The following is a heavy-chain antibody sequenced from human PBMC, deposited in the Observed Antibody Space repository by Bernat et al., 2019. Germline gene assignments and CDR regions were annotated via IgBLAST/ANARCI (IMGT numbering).Heavy chain of an antibody. CDR1: GFSLSTSGMC. V-gene: IGHV2-70*01. CDR3: GRMRAVEGTGGDAFDI. Sequence: QVTLRESGPALVKPTQTLTLTCTFSGFSLSTSGMCVSWIRQPPGKALEWLALIDWDDDKYYSTSLKTRLTISKDTSKNQVVLTMTNMDPVDTATYYCGRMRAVEGTGGDAFDIWGQGTMVTVSS. J-gene: IGHJ3*02. CDR2: IDWDDDK. D-gene: IGHD1-1*01.